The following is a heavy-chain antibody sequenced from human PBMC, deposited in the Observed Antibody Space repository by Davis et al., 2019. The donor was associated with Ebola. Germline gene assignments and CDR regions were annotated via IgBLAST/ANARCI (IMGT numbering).Heavy chain of an antibody. J-gene: IGHJ4*02. CDR2: INHSGST. D-gene: IGHD4-17*01. CDR1: GGSFSGYY. CDR3: ARDRLRRFDY. V-gene: IGHV4-34*01. Sequence: MPSETLSLTCAVYGGSFSGYYWSWIRQPPGKGLEWIGEINHSGSTNYNPSLKSRVTISVDTSKNQFSLKLSSVTAADTAVYYCARDRLRRFDYWGQGTLVTVS.